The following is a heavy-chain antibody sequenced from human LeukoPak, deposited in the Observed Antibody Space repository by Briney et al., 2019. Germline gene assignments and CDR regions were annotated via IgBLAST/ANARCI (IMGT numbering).Heavy chain of an antibody. Sequence: PGGSLRLSCAASGFILSTHGMHWVRQAPGTGLEWVAGMWYDGSREDYADSVKGRFTISRDMSKNTLNLQMNSLRVEDTAMFYCARDLSFGSLDFRGQGTLVTVSS. J-gene: IGHJ4*02. CDR1: GFILSTHG. CDR2: MWYDGSRE. D-gene: IGHD1-26*01. CDR3: ARDLSFGSLDF. V-gene: IGHV3-33*01.